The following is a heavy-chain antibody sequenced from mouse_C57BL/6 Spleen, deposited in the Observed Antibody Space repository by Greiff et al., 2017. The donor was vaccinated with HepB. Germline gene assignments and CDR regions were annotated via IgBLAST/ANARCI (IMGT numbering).Heavy chain of an antibody. V-gene: IGHV1-5*01. CDR3: TRFHYSNGGYAMDY. CDR1: GYTFTSYW. CDR2: IYPGNSDT. Sequence: EVQLQQSGTVLARPGASVKMSCKTSGYTFTSYWMHWVKQRPGQGLEWIGAIYPGNSDTSYNQKFKGKAKLTAVTSASTAYMELSSLTNEDSAVYYCTRFHYSNGGYAMDYWGQGTSVTVSS. J-gene: IGHJ4*01. D-gene: IGHD2-5*01.